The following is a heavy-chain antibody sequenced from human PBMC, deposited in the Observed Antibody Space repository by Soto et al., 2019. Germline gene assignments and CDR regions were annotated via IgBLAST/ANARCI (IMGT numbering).Heavy chain of an antibody. CDR3: ARRPAVVTYYYYGMDV. J-gene: IGHJ6*02. D-gene: IGHD2-15*01. CDR1: GGSFSGYC. V-gene: IGHV4-34*01. CDR2: INHSGST. Sequence: SSETMSLTCAVYGGSFSGYCWSWIRQPPGKGLEWIGEINHSGSTNYNSSLKSRVTISVDTSKNQFSLKLSSVTAADTAVYYCARRPAVVTYYYYGMDVWGQGTTVTVSS.